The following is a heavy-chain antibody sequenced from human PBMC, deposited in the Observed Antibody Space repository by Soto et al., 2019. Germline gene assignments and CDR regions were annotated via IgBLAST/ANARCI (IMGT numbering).Heavy chain of an antibody. D-gene: IGHD6-19*01. Sequence: QVQLVASGGGVVQPGRSLSLSCAASGFTFSSYAMHWVRQAPGKGLEWVAVISYDGSNKYYADSVKGRFTISRDNSKNTLYLQMNSLRAEDTAVYYCARDKVAVADYYFDYWGQGTLVTVSS. V-gene: IGHV3-30-3*01. CDR2: ISYDGSNK. J-gene: IGHJ4*02. CDR3: ARDKVAVADYYFDY. CDR1: GFTFSSYA.